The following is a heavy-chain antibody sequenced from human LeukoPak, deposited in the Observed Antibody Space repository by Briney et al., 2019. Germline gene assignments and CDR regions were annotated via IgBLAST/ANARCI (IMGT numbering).Heavy chain of an antibody. J-gene: IGHJ4*02. D-gene: IGHD2-2*02. V-gene: IGHV3-53*01. CDR1: GFTVSSNY. CDR2: IYSGGST. CDR3: AKGGLGYCSSTSCYRYFDY. Sequence: GGSLRLSCAASGFTVSSNYMSWVRQAPGKGLEWVSVIYSGGSTYYADSVKGRFTISRDNSKNTLYLQMNSLRAEDTAVYYCAKGGLGYCSSTSCYRYFDYWGQGTLVTVSS.